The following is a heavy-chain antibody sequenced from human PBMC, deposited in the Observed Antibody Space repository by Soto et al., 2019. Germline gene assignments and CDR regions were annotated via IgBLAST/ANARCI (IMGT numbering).Heavy chain of an antibody. V-gene: IGHV1-3*01. J-gene: IGHJ6*02. D-gene: IGHD3-9*01. CDR3: ARSPAYYDILTGYSTPLGGGMDV. CDR2: IDAGNGNT. CDR1: GYTFTSYA. Sequence: GASVKVSCKASGYTFTSYAMHWVRQAPGQRLEWMGWIDAGNGNTKYSQKFQGRVTITRDTSASTAYMELSSLRSEDTAVYYCARSPAYYDILTGYSTPLGGGMDVWGQGTTVTVSS.